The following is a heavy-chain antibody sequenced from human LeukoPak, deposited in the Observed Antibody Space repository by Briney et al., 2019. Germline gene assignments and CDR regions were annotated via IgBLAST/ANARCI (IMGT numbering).Heavy chain of an antibody. CDR2: VDHSGNT. V-gene: IGHV4-59*01. CDR1: GGSINNFF. J-gene: IGHJ3*02. D-gene: IGHD1-1*01. Sequence: SETLSLTCTVSGGSINNFFWNWVRQSPGKGLEWIGYVDHSGNTKYNPSLWGRVTMFVDTSNNQFSLRLTSLTAADTAVYYCARVPWKFEPFDIWGQGTKVTVSS. CDR3: ARVPWKFEPFDI.